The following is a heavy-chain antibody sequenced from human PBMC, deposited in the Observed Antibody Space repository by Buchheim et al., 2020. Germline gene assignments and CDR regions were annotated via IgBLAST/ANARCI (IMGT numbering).Heavy chain of an antibody. CDR3: ADAETSAKGAPFEY. Sequence: EVHLLESGGDLVQPGGSLRLSCAVSGFSFSSYAMSWVRQAPGKGLEWVSYISSNGVTTHYAVSVRGRFPISRDNSTNALYLQMNSLRAEDTAIYYCADAETSAKGAPFEYWGQGTL. CDR2: ISSNGVTT. J-gene: IGHJ4*02. D-gene: IGHD5-24*01. CDR1: GFSFSSYA. V-gene: IGHV3-23*01.